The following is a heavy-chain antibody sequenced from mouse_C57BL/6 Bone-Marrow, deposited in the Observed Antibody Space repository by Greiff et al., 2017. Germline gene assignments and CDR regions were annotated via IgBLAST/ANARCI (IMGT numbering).Heavy chain of an antibody. J-gene: IGHJ2*01. D-gene: IGHD1-1*01. Sequence: QVTLKESGPGILQPSQTLSLTCSFSGFSLSTFGMGVGWIRQPSGKGLEWLAHIWWDDDKYYKPALKSRLTISKDTSKNQVFLKIANGDTADTATYYCARGTYYYDSSRFDYWGQGTTLTVSS. V-gene: IGHV8-8*01. CDR1: GFSLSTFGMG. CDR2: IWWDDDK. CDR3: ARGTYYYDSSRFDY.